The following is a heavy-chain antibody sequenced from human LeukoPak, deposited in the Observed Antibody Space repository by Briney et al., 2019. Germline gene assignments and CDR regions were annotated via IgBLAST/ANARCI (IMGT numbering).Heavy chain of an antibody. V-gene: IGHV4-59*12. CDR3: ARVRGLSIYYYDSSRAFDI. Sequence: SETLSLTCTVSGGSISSYYWSWIRQPPGKGLEWIGYIYYSGSTNYNLSLKSRVTISVDTSKNQFSLKLSSVTAADTAVYYCARVRGLSIYYYDSSRAFDIWGQGTMVTVSS. CDR1: GGSISSYY. D-gene: IGHD3-22*01. J-gene: IGHJ3*02. CDR2: IYYSGST.